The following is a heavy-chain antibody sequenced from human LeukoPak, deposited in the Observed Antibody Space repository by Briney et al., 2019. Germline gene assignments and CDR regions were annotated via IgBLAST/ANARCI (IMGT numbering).Heavy chain of an antibody. CDR1: GFPFSSYG. Sequence: GTLRLSCAASGFPFSSYGMSWVRQPPGKGLEWIGSIYYSGSTYYNPSLKSRVTISVDTSKNQFSLKLSSVTAADTAVYYCARPTEPDAFDIWGQGTMVTVSS. J-gene: IGHJ3*02. D-gene: IGHD2-21*02. CDR3: ARPTEPDAFDI. CDR2: IYYSGST. V-gene: IGHV4-38-2*01.